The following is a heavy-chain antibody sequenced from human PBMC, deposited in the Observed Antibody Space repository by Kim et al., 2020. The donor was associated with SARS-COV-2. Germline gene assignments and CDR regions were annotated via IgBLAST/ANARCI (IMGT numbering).Heavy chain of an antibody. J-gene: IGHJ4*02. CDR2: INPSGGST. CDR1: GYTFTSYY. Sequence: ASVKVSCKASGYTFTSYYMHWVRQAPGQGLEWMGIINPSGGSTSYAQKFQGRVTMTRDTSTSTVYMELSSLRSEDTAVYYCARGHPNHYDILTGYFDYWGQGTLVTVSS. CDR3: ARGHPNHYDILTGYFDY. D-gene: IGHD3-9*01. V-gene: IGHV1-46*01.